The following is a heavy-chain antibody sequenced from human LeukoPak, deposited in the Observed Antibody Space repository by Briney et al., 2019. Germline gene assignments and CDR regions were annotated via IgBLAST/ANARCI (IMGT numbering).Heavy chain of an antibody. CDR2: INSDGSST. V-gene: IGHV3-74*01. CDR1: GFTFSSYW. J-gene: IGHJ6*02. D-gene: IGHD6-13*01. Sequence: GGSLRLSCAASGFTFSSYWMHWVRHAPGKGLVWVSRINSDGSSTSYADSVKGRFTISRDNAKNTLYLQMNSLRAEDTAVYYCAREYSSSWTYYYYGMDVWGQGTTVTVSS. CDR3: AREYSSSWTYYYYGMDV.